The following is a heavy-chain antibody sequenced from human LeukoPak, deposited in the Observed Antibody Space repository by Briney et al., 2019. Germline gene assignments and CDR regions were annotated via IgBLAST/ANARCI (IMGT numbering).Heavy chain of an antibody. CDR2: IYYSGST. CDR1: GGSISSSSYY. Sequence: SETLSLTCTVSGGSISSSSYYWGWIRQPPGKGLEWIGSIYYSGSTYYNPSLKSRVTISVDTSKNQFSLKLSSVTAADTAVYYCASGYSVPTSPIDYWGQGTLVTVSS. J-gene: IGHJ4*02. D-gene: IGHD5/OR15-5a*01. CDR3: ASGYSVPTSPIDY. V-gene: IGHV4-39*01.